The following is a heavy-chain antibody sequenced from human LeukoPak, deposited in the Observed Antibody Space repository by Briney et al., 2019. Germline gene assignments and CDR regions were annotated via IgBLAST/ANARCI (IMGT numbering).Heavy chain of an antibody. CDR3: VGRRSSSESNY. V-gene: IGHV3-7*01. J-gene: IGHJ4*02. CDR2: LNQDGSQK. D-gene: IGHD6-19*01. Sequence: GGSLRLSCAASGSTFSSYWMNWVRQTPGKGLEWVANLNQDGSQKNYVDSVRGRFTISRDNAKNSLYLQMNSVRADDTAIYYCVGRRSSSESNYWGQGTLVTVSS. CDR1: GSTFSSYW.